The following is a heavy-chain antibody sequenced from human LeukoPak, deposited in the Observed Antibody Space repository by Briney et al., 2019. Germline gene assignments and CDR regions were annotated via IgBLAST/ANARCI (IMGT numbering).Heavy chain of an antibody. CDR1: GFTFSTYA. CDR2: ISGSGGST. V-gene: IGHV3-23*01. D-gene: IGHD2-15*01. J-gene: IGHJ4*02. CDR3: AKTTYVPYCSGYPH. Sequence: GGSLRLSCAASGFTFSTYAMSWVRQAPGKGLEGVSGISGSGGSTYYADSVKGRFAISRDNSKNTLYLQMNSLRAEYTAVYYCAKTTYVPYCSGYPHWGQGTLVTVSS.